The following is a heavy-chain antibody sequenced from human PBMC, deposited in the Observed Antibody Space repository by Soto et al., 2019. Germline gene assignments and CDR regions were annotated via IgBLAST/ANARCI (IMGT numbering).Heavy chain of an antibody. V-gene: IGHV2-5*02. CDR2: IYWDDDK. J-gene: IGHJ6*02. CDR1: GFSLSTSGVG. Sequence: QITLKESGPTLVKPTQTLTLTCTFSGFSLSTSGVGVGWIRQPPGKALEWLALIYWDDDKRYSPSLTSRLTIXKXTXXKQVVLTMTNMDPVDTATYYCAHVLVVVANYGMDVWGQGTTVTVSS. CDR3: AHVLVVVANYGMDV. D-gene: IGHD2-15*01.